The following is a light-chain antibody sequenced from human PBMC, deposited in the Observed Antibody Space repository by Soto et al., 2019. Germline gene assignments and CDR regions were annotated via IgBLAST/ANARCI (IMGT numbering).Light chain of an antibody. CDR2: GAS. Sequence: VMTQSPATLSVSPGERATLSCRASQSVSNNLAWYQQKPAQVPRLLIYGASTRATGIPARFSGSGSGTEFTLTISSLQSEDFAVYYCQQYNNWPWTFGQGTKV. J-gene: IGKJ1*01. V-gene: IGKV3-15*01. CDR3: QQYNNWPWT. CDR1: QSVSNN.